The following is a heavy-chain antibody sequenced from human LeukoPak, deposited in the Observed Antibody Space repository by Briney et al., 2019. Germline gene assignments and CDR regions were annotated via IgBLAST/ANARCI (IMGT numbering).Heavy chain of an antibody. Sequence: GSLRLSCAASGLTFSSYAMSWVRQASGKGLEWVSHIGGSGGTTYYPDSVKGRFTISRDNSKNTLYLQMNSLRAEDAATYYCAKGRATSGSYSIDSWGQGTLVTVSS. CDR2: IGGSGGTT. CDR3: AKGRATSGSYSIDS. J-gene: IGHJ4*02. D-gene: IGHD1-26*01. CDR1: GLTFSSYA. V-gene: IGHV3-23*01.